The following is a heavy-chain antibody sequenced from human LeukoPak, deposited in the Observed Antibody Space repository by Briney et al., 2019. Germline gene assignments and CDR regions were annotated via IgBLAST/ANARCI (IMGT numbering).Heavy chain of an antibody. Sequence: SETLSLTCSVAGGSISTYYSNWIRQTPGKGLEWIGHISNGNTDYNPSLKSRVTISVDTSKNQFSLKLTSVTAADTAVYYCARDKAHSYGRYFDPWGQGALVIVSS. CDR1: GGSISTYY. J-gene: IGHJ5*02. V-gene: IGHV4-59*01. CDR2: ISNGNT. CDR3: ARDKAHSYGRYFDP. D-gene: IGHD5-18*01.